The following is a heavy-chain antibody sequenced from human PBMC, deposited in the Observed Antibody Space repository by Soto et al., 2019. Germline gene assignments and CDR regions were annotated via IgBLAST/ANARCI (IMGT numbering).Heavy chain of an antibody. CDR1: GFSLSTSGVG. Sequence: QITLKESGPTLVKPTQTLTLTCTFSGFSLSTSGVGVGWIRQPPGKALEWLALNYWDDDKRYSPSLKSRLTITKDTSKNQVVLTMTNMDPVDTATYYCAHRPSYCSGGSCYSGFDYWGQGTLVTVSS. D-gene: IGHD2-15*01. CDR2: NYWDDDK. CDR3: AHRPSYCSGGSCYSGFDY. V-gene: IGHV2-5*02. J-gene: IGHJ4*02.